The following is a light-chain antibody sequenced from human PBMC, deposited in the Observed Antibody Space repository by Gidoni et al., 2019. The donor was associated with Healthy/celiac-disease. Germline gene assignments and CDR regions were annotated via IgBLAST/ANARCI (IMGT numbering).Light chain of an antibody. J-gene: IGLJ1*01. CDR2: EVS. V-gene: IGLV2-14*01. CDR1: SSDLGGYNY. CDR3: SSYTSSSTLYV. Sequence: QSALTQPASVSGSPGQSITISCTGTSSDLGGYNYVSWYQQHPGKAPKLMIYEVSNRPSGVSNRFSGSKSGNTASLTSSGLQAEDEADYYCSSYTSSSTLYVFGTGTKVTVL.